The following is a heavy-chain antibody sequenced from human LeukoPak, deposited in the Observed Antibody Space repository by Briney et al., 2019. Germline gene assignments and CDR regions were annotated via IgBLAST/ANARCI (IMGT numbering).Heavy chain of an antibody. CDR3: ARTPSGVVVITSYDY. J-gene: IGHJ4*02. V-gene: IGHV3-64*01. Sequence: PGGSLRLSCAASGFTFSTYTMHWVRQAPGKGLEYVSAISSNGGTTYYANSVKGRFTISRDNSKNTLYLQMGSLRAEDMAVYYCARTPSGVVVITSYDYWGQGTLVTVSS. D-gene: IGHD3-22*01. CDR2: ISSNGGTT. CDR1: GFTFSTYT.